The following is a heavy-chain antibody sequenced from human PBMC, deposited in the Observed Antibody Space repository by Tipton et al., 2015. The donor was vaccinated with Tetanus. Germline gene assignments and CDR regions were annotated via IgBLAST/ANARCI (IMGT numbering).Heavy chain of an antibody. CDR1: GFALVDY. Sequence: SLRLSCAASGFALVDYMTWIRQAPGKGLEWVSYISGSGDSIFYADSVKGRFIISRDNAKNSLYLQMSSLRAEDSAVYYCARRGVGWHFDYWGQGTLVPVSS. D-gene: IGHD2-15*01. CDR3: ARRGVGWHFDY. J-gene: IGHJ4*02. CDR2: ISGSGDSI. V-gene: IGHV3-11*01.